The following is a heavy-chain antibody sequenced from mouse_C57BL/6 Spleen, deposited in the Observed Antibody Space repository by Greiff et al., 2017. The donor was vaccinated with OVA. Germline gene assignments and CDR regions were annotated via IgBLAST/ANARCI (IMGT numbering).Heavy chain of an antibody. CDR2: IYPSDSET. J-gene: IGHJ2*01. CDR3: TRSYDYDGVYFDY. Sequence: QVQLKQPGAELVRPGSSVKLSCKASGYTFTSYWMDWVKQRPGQGLEWIGNIYPSDSETHYNQKFKDKATLTVDKSSSTAYMQLSSLTSEDSAVYYGTRSYDYDGVYFDYWGQGTTLTVSS. V-gene: IGHV1-61*01. D-gene: IGHD2-4*01. CDR1: GYTFTSYW.